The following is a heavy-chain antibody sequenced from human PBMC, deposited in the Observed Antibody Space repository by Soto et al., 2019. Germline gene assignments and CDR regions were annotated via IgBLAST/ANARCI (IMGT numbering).Heavy chain of an antibody. J-gene: IGHJ6*02. Sequence: PSETLSLTCTVSGGSISSGGYYWSWIRQHPGKGLEWLGYTYYSGSTYYNTSLKSRGTISVDTSKNQFSLKLSSVTAADTAVYYCARGRVDYDFWIGYSPSGMDVLGQGTTVTVSS. CDR2: TYYSGST. CDR1: GGSISSGGYY. D-gene: IGHD3-3*01. V-gene: IGHV4-31*03. CDR3: ARGRVDYDFWIGYSPSGMDV.